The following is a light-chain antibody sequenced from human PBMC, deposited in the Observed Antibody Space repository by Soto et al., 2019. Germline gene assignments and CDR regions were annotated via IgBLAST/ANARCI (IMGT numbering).Light chain of an antibody. J-gene: IGLJ1*01. V-gene: IGLV2-14*01. CDR1: SSDVGGYNY. CDR2: DVS. CDR3: SSHTSSSTSYV. Sequence: QSALTQPASVSGSPGQSITISCTGTSSDVGGYNYVSWYQQHPGKAPKLMIYDVSNRPSGVSNRFSGPKSANTASLTISGLQAEDEADYYCSSHTSSSTSYVFGTGTKVTVL.